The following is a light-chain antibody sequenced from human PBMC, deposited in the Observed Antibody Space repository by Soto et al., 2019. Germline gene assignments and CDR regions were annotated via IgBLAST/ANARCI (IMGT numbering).Light chain of an antibody. J-gene: IGLJ1*01. Sequence: QSVLTQPPSGSGTPGQTVTISCYGSSSNMGSNTVYWFQQFPGTAPKLLIYTNDQRPSGVPDRFSGSNSGTSASLAISGLQSEDEADYYCAVWDDSLNGHVFGAGTKVTVL. CDR2: TND. V-gene: IGLV1-44*01. CDR1: SSNMGSNT. CDR3: AVWDDSLNGHV.